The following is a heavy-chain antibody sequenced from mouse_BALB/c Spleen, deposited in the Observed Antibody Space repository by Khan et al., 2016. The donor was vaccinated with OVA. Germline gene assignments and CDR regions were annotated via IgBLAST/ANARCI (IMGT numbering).Heavy chain of an antibody. Sequence: QVQLKQSGPGLAAPSQSLSITCTISGFSLTTYGVHWVRQPPGKGLVWLAVIWSDGSTNYNSALKSRLTITKDNSQSQVFLKRNSLQTDDTAIYFCARQPYYHYNIMDYWGQVTSVTVSS. V-gene: IGHV2-6-1*01. D-gene: IGHD2-10*01. CDR1: GFSLTTYG. J-gene: IGHJ4*01. CDR3: ARQPYYHYNIMDY. CDR2: IWSDGST.